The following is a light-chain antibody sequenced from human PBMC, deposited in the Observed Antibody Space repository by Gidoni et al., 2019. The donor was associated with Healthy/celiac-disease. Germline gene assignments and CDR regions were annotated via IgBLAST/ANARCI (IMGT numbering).Light chain of an antibody. CDR1: QSVLYSSNNKNY. Sequence: IVMTQSPDSLAVSLGERATINCKSSQSVLYSSNNKNYLAWYQQKPGQPPNLLIYWASTRESGVPDRVSGSGSGTDFTLTISSLQAEDVAVYYCQQYYSTPPTFXXXTKVEIK. CDR3: QQYYSTPPT. J-gene: IGKJ1*01. V-gene: IGKV4-1*01. CDR2: WAS.